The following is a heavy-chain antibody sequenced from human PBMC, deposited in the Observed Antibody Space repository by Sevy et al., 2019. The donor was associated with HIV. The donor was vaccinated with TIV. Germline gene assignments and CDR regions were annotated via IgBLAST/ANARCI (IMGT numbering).Heavy chain of an antibody. CDR3: ARNVPRVVVVDATPYWFDP. Sequence: ASVKVSCKASGYTFTSYAMHWVRQAPGQRLEWMGWINAGNGNTKYSQKFQGRVTITRDTSASTAYMELSSLRSEDTDVYYCARNVPRVVVVDATPYWFDPWGQGTLVTVSS. V-gene: IGHV1-3*01. CDR1: GYTFTSYA. J-gene: IGHJ5*02. CDR2: INAGNGNT. D-gene: IGHD2-15*01.